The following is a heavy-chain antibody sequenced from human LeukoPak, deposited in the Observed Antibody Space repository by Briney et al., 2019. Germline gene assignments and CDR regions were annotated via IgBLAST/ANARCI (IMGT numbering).Heavy chain of an antibody. Sequence: PLRCLRLSCAASGLTFSTYTMTWVRQVPGNRLESVSVIRGSVATTYYAESAKGRFTISRDNSKNTVYLQKNSLRAGDTAVYYCAKRHGISGTTTRAADYWGQGSLVTVSS. V-gene: IGHV3-23*01. D-gene: IGHD1-7*01. CDR2: IRGSVATT. J-gene: IGHJ4*02. CDR1: GLTFSTYT. CDR3: AKRHGISGTTTRAADY.